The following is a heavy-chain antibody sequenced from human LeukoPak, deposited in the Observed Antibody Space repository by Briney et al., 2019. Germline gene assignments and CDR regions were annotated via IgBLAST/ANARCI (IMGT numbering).Heavy chain of an antibody. V-gene: IGHV3-21*01. CDR1: GFTFSSYE. J-gene: IGHJ5*02. CDR2: ISSSSSYI. CDR3: ASCLWFGELYRFDP. D-gene: IGHD3-10*01. Sequence: GGSLRLSCAASGFTFSSYEMNWVRQAPGKGLEWVSSISSSSSYIYYADSVKGRFTISRDNAKNSLYLQMNSLRAEDTAVYYCASCLWFGELYRFDPWGQGTLVTVSS.